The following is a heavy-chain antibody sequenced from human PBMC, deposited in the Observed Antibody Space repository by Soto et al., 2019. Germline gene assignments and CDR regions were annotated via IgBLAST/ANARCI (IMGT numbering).Heavy chain of an antibody. D-gene: IGHD1-26*01. J-gene: IGHJ4*02. Sequence: ASETLSLTCAVSGGSISSGGYSWSWIRQPPGKGLEWIGYMYHSGSTYYNPSLKSRVTISIDRSKNQFSLKVRSVTAADTAVYYCARTPLLWGQGTLVTVSS. CDR3: ARTPLL. V-gene: IGHV4-30-2*01. CDR1: GGSISSGGYS. CDR2: MYHSGST.